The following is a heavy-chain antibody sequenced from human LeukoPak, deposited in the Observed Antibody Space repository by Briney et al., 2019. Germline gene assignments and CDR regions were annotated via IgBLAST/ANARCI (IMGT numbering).Heavy chain of an antibody. J-gene: IGHJ4*02. CDR3: AKDPSRALYYDILTGYGNYFDY. Sequence: GGSLRLSCAASGFTFSNFAMSWVRQVPEKGLEWVSAISGSGGSTYYADSVKGRFTISRDNSKNTLYLQMNSLRAEDTAVYYCAKDPSRALYYDILTGYGNYFDYWGQGTLVTVSS. D-gene: IGHD3-9*01. CDR2: ISGSGGST. CDR1: GFTFSNFA. V-gene: IGHV3-23*01.